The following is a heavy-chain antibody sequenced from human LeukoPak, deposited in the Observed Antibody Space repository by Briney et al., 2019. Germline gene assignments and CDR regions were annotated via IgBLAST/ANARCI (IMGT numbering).Heavy chain of an antibody. J-gene: IGHJ4*02. Sequence: KASETLSLTCTVSGGSISNYYWTWIRQPPGKGLEWIGYIYYSGKNNYNPSLKSRVTISVDTSKNQFSLKLTSVTAADTAVYYCASDRSGLSFCFWGQGTLVTVSS. CDR3: ASDRSGLSFCF. V-gene: IGHV4-59*08. D-gene: IGHD3-22*01. CDR2: IYYSGKN. CDR1: GGSISNYY.